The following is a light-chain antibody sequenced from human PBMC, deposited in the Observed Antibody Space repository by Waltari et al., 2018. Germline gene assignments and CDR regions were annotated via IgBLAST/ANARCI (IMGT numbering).Light chain of an antibody. Sequence: SSELTQDPAVSVALGQTVRITCKGDSPRRYYASWYQQRPGQAPILVLYGQNNRPPGIPDRFSGSISGNTASLTITGAQAEDEADYYCHSRDTSSTRVFGGGTRLTV. V-gene: IGLV3-19*01. CDR1: SPRRYY. CDR3: HSRDTSSTRV. CDR2: GQN. J-gene: IGLJ2*01.